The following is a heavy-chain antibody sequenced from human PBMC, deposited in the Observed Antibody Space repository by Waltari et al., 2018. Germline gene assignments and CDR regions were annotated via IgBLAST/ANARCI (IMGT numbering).Heavy chain of an antibody. V-gene: IGHV4-59*11. CDR1: GGPISRHS. J-gene: IGHJ3*02. Sequence: QVQLQESGPGLVKPSETLSLTCTVSGGPISRHSGSWIRQPPGKGLEWIGYIYYSGSTNYNPSLKSRVTISVDTSKNQFSLKLSSVTAADTAVYYCARGYDFWGGRSDAFDIWGQGTMVTVSS. D-gene: IGHD3-3*01. CDR3: ARGYDFWGGRSDAFDI. CDR2: IYYSGST.